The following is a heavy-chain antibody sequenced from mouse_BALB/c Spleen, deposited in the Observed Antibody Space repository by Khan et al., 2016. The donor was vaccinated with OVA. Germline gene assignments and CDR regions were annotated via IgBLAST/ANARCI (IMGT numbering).Heavy chain of an antibody. CDR3: ARVYGGDFDY. CDR1: GYSITTDYA. Sequence: VQLKESGPGLVKPSQSLSLTCTVTGYSITTDYAWNWIRQFPGNKLEWMGFISYSGNTKYNPSLKSRISITRATSKNQFFLQFKSVTTEDTARYYCARVYGGDFDYWGQGTNLTVSA. D-gene: IGHD1-1*01. V-gene: IGHV3-2*02. J-gene: IGHJ2*01. CDR2: ISYSGNT.